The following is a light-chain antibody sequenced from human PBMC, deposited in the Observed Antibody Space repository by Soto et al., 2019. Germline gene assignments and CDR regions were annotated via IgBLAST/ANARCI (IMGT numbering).Light chain of an antibody. CDR3: QQRSKWTLT. CDR2: DAS. CDR1: QSVSSY. V-gene: IGKV3-11*01. J-gene: IGKJ4*02. Sequence: EIVLTQSPATLSLSPGERATLSCRASQSVSSYLVWYQQKPGQAPRLLIYDASNRATGIPARFSGSGSGTDFTLTISSLEPEDFAVYYCQQRSKWTLTFGGGTKVEIK.